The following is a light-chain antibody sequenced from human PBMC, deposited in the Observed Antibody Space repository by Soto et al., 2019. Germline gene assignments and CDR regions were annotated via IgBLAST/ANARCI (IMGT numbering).Light chain of an antibody. CDR1: QDIGKY. Sequence: DIQMTQSPSSLSASVGDRVTITCQASQDIGKYLNWYQQKPGKAPNLLIYDASNLKTGVPSRFSGSGSGTDFILTITSLQPEDIATYYCQQYDNPLITFGPGTKVAIK. CDR2: DAS. V-gene: IGKV1-33*01. J-gene: IGKJ3*01. CDR3: QQYDNPLIT.